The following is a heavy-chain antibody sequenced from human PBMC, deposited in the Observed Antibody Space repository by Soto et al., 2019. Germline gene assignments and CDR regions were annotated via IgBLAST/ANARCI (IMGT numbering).Heavy chain of an antibody. CDR2: IKQDGTDK. CDR3: ARQTRAPES. V-gene: IGHV3-7*03. CDR1: GFTFSNYW. D-gene: IGHD3-10*01. J-gene: IGHJ5*02. Sequence: GGSLRLSCAASGFTFSNYWMTWLRQAPGKGLECVANIKQDGTDKYYVDSVKGRFTISRDNAKNSLYLQMNSLRAEDTAVYYCARQTRAPESWGQGTLVTVSS.